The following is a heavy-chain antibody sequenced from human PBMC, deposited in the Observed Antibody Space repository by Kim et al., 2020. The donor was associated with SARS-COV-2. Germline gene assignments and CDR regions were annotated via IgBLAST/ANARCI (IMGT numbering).Heavy chain of an antibody. D-gene: IGHD3-9*01. CDR1: GFTFSSYA. CDR2: ISYDGSNK. Sequence: GGSLRLSCAASGFTFSSYAMHWVRQAPGKGLEWVAVISYDGSNKYYADSVKGRFTISRDNSKNTLYLQMNSLRAEDTAVYYCARVQTAIRYFDWSADANDAFDIWGQGTMVTVSS. CDR3: ARVQTAIRYFDWSADANDAFDI. J-gene: IGHJ3*02. V-gene: IGHV3-30-3*01.